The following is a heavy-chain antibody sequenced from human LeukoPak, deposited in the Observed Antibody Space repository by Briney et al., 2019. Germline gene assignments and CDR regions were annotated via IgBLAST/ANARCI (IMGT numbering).Heavy chain of an antibody. D-gene: IGHD5-12*01. V-gene: IGHV3-21*01. Sequence: PGGSLRLSCAASGVTFSSYTMNWVRQAPGKGLEWVSSISSSSSYIYYADSVKGRFTISRDNAKNSLYLQMNSLRAEDTAVYYCARDSVANFDYWGQGTLVTVSS. CDR2: ISSSSSYI. CDR1: GVTFSSYT. J-gene: IGHJ4*02. CDR3: ARDSVANFDY.